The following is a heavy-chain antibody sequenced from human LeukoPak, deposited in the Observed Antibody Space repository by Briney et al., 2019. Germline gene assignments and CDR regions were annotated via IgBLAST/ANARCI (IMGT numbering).Heavy chain of an antibody. CDR1: GFIFSDYW. V-gene: IGHV3-7*01. D-gene: IGHD7-27*01. CDR2: IKHDGSDK. CDR3: VRDFTRTTGDEI. Sequence: PGGSLRLSCAASGFIFSDYWMSWVRQAPGKGLEWVANIKHDGSDKYYVDSVKGRFTVSRDNTKNSLYLQLNSLRGEDTALYYCVRDFTRTTGDEIWGQGTLVTVSS. J-gene: IGHJ4*02.